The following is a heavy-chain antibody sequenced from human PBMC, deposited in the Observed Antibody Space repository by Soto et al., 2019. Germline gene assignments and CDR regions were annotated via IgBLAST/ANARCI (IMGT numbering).Heavy chain of an antibody. V-gene: IGHV6-1*01. Sequence: PSQTLSLTCAISGDSVSSNSAAWNWIRQSPSRGLEWLGRTYYRSKWFNEYALSVKSRISINADTSKNQFSLQLNSVTLEDTAVYYCVRDGDGSGRNDFQYWGQGTLVTVSS. CDR3: VRDGDGSGRNDFQY. CDR1: GDSVSSNSAA. J-gene: IGHJ4*02. CDR2: TYYRSKWFN. D-gene: IGHD3-3*01.